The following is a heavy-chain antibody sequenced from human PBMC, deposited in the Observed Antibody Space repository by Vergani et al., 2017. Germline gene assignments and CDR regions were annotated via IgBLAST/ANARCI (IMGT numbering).Heavy chain of an antibody. CDR3: ARDAAQDPWGSSILFDY. CDR1: GFTFSSYS. Sequence: EVQLVESGGGLVKPGGSLRLSCAASGFTFSSYSMNWVRQAPGKGLEWVANIKQDGSEKYYVDSVKGRFTISRDNAKNSLYLQMNSLRAEDTAVYYCARDAAQDPWGSSILFDYWGQGTLVTVSS. V-gene: IGHV3-7*01. D-gene: IGHD3-16*01. J-gene: IGHJ4*02. CDR2: IKQDGSEK.